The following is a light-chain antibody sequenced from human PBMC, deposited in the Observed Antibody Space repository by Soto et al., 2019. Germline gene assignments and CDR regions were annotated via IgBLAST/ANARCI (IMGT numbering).Light chain of an antibody. CDR2: DAS. V-gene: IGKV1-5*01. CDR1: QSISNR. Sequence: DIQMTQSPSTLSASVGDRVTITCRASQSISNRLAWYQQKPGKAPKVLIYDASSLESGVPSRFSGSGSGTEFILTISSLQPDDFATYYCQHYNNYLWTFGQGTKVDIK. J-gene: IGKJ1*01. CDR3: QHYNNYLWT.